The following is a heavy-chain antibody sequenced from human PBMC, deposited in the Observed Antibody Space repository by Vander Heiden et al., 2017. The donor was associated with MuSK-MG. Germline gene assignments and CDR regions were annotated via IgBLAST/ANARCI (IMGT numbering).Heavy chain of an antibody. Sequence: EVQLVESGGGLVQPGGSLRLSCVVSGFTFSTYWMNWVRRAPGKGLEWVANIKQDGSEKNYVDSVKGRFTISRDNAKNSLYLQMNSLRAEDTAVYYCARLQAGYWGQGTLVTVPS. CDR2: IKQDGSEK. J-gene: IGHJ4*02. CDR1: GFTFSTYW. CDR3: ARLQAGY. V-gene: IGHV3-7*03.